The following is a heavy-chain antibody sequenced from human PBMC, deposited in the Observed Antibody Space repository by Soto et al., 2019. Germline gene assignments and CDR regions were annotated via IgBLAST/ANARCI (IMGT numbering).Heavy chain of an antibody. CDR2: IIPIFGTA. CDR1: GGTFSIYA. V-gene: IGHV1-69*13. D-gene: IGHD3-22*01. J-gene: IGHJ5*02. Sequence: SVNVSCKASGGTFSIYAISWVLQAPGQGLEWMGGIIPIFGTANYAQKFQGRVTITADESTSTAYMELSSLRSEDTAVYYCARDYYDSSAEKNWFDPWGQGTLVTVSS. CDR3: ARDYYDSSAEKNWFDP.